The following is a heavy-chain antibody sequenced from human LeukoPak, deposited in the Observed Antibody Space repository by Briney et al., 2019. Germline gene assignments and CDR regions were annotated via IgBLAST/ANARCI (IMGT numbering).Heavy chain of an antibody. CDR3: STRSGHSHGDAFDI. CDR2: TRSEAFGGTT. V-gene: IGHV3-49*03. D-gene: IGHD5-18*01. Sequence: GRSLRLSCTASGFTFGDYAMSWFRQAPGKGLEWVGFTRSEAFGGTTDYAASVKGRFTISRDDSKSTAYLQMKSLKIEYTALLYCSTRSGHSHGDAFDIWGQGTMVTVSS. CDR1: GFTFGDYA. J-gene: IGHJ3*02.